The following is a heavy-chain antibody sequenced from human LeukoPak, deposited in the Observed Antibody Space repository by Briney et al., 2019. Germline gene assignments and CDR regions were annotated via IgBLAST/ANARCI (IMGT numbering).Heavy chain of an antibody. Sequence: GGSLRLSCAASGFTFSSFAMSWVRQAPGKGLEWVSAISGSGDSTYYADSVKGRFTISRDNSKNTLYLQMNSLRAEDTAVYYCAKDLGYCSGTSCYWDCWGQGTLVTVSS. CDR2: ISGSGDST. CDR3: AKDLGYCSGTSCYWDC. D-gene: IGHD2-2*01. J-gene: IGHJ4*02. CDR1: GFTFSSFA. V-gene: IGHV3-23*01.